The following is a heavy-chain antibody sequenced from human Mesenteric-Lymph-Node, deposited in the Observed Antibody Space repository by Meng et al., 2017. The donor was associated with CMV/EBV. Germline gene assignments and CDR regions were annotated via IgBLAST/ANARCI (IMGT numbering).Heavy chain of an antibody. V-gene: IGHV3-23*03. CDR1: GFTFSTYA. CDR3: AKQRGSYGMDV. J-gene: IGHJ6*02. CDR2: IYSGGSST. Sequence: GGSLRLSCAASGFTFSTYAMSWVRQAPGKGLEWVSLIYSGGSSTNYAASVKGRFTISRDNSKNTLYLQMNTLRAEDTAVYYCAKQRGSYGMDVWGQGTTVTVS. D-gene: IGHD3-10*01.